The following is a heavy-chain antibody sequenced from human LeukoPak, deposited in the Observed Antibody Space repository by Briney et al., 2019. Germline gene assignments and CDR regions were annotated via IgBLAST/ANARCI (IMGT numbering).Heavy chain of an antibody. CDR2: IYTSGST. Sequence: PSETLSLTCTVSGGSISSYYWSWIRQPAGKGLEWIGRIYTSGSTNYNPSLKSRVTMSVDTSKNQFSLKLSSVTAADTAVYYCARSARYYYDSSGYNAFDIWGQGTMVTVSS. V-gene: IGHV4-4*07. CDR1: GGSISSYY. J-gene: IGHJ3*02. CDR3: ARSARYYYDSSGYNAFDI. D-gene: IGHD3-22*01.